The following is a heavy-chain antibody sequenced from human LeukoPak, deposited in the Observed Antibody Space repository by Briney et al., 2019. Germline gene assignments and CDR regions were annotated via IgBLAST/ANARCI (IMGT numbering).Heavy chain of an antibody. CDR2: FSPSGST. V-gene: IGHV4-4*07. CDR1: GGSIRGNYY. D-gene: IGHD3-10*01. Sequence: SETLSLTCTVSGGSIRGNYYWSWIRQPAGKGLEWIGRFSPSGSTKYHPSLKSRVTISVDTSKNQFSLRLSSVTAAEPAVYYCAREFWNYRSGNLQAFDIWGQGTMVTVSS. J-gene: IGHJ3*02. CDR3: AREFWNYRSGNLQAFDI.